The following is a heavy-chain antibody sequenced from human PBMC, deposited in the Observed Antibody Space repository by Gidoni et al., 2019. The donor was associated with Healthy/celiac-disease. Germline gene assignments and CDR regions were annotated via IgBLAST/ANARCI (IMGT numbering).Heavy chain of an antibody. CDR3: ARDSDIVVVPAVTSGGMDV. CDR1: GLTLSSYG. J-gene: IGHJ6*02. Sequence: QVQLVESGGGVVQPGRALRLSCAAYGLTLSSYGRHWVRQAPGKGLEWVAVIWYDGSNTYYADSVKGRFTISRDNSKNTLYLQMNSLRAEDTAVYYCARDSDIVVVPAVTSGGMDVWGQGTTVTVSS. V-gene: IGHV3-33*08. D-gene: IGHD2-2*01. CDR2: IWYDGSNT.